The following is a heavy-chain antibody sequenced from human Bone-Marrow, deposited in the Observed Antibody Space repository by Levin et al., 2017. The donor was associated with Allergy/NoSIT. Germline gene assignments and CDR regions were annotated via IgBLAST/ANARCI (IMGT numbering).Heavy chain of an antibody. V-gene: IGHV2-5*02. CDR3: ARSLLARPVGGAFDI. D-gene: IGHD6-6*01. Sequence: SGPTLVKPTQTLTLTCTFSGISLSTSGVGVGYIRQPPGKALEWLALIYWDDDKRYSPSLKSRLAITKDTSKNLVVLTMTNVDPVDTATYYCARSLLARPVGGAFDIWGQGTMVTVSS. J-gene: IGHJ3*02. CDR2: IYWDDDK. CDR1: GISLSTSGVG.